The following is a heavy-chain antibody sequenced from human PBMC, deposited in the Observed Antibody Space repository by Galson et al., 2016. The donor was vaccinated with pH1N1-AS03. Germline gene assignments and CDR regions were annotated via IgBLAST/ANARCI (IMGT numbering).Heavy chain of an antibody. J-gene: IGHJ3*01. CDR2: ISSSVTTV. V-gene: IGHV3-48*03. D-gene: IGHD3-3*01. CDR3: ARVGKFVEWFDALDV. Sequence: GSLRLSCAVSGFTFSRYEMNWVRQAPGKGLEWISYISSSVTTVYYADSVKGRFTISRDNADHFLYLQMSSLRDEDTAVYYCARVGKFVEWFDALDVWGQGTMVIVSS. CDR1: GFTFSRYE.